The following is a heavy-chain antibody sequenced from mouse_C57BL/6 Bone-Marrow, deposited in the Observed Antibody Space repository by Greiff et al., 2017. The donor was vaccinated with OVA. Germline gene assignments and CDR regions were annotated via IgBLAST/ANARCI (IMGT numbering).Heavy chain of an antibody. D-gene: IGHD2-3*01. J-gene: IGHJ3*01. CDR1: GYTFTSYW. CDR2: IYPGSGST. V-gene: IGHV1-55*01. CDR3: ARRGLYDGYFSWFAY. Sequence: QVQLQQPGAELVKPGASVKMSCKASGYTFTSYWITWVKQRPGPGLEWIGDIYPGSGSTNYNEKFKSKATLTVDTSSSTAYMQLSSLTSEDSAVYYCARRGLYDGYFSWFAYWGQGTLVTVSA.